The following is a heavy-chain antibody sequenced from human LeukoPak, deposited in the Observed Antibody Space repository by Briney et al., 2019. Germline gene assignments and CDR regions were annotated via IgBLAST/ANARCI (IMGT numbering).Heavy chain of an antibody. CDR1: GGSFSGYY. CDR2: INHSGST. D-gene: IGHD3-3*01. V-gene: IGHV4-34*01. J-gene: IGHJ4*02. CDR3: ARNVYDFWSGYYTNSNAGGYDY. Sequence: PSETLSLTCAVYGGSFSGYYWSWIRQPPGKGLEWIGEINHSGSTNYNPSLKSRVTISVDTSKNQFSLKLSSVTAADTAVYYCARNVYDFWSGYYTNSNAGGYDYWGQGTLVTVSS.